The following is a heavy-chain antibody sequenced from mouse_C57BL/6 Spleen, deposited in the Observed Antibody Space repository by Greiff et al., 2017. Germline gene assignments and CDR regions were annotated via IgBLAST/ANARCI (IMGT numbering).Heavy chain of an antibody. CDR3: ARGGGVDAMDY. V-gene: IGHV1-53*01. CDR2: INPRDGGT. D-gene: IGHD1-1*01. CDR1: GYTFTSYW. Sequence: QLQLQQPGTELVKPGASVQLSCTASGYTFTSYWMHWVQQSPGQGLEWIGNINPRDGGTNYTETFKSKATLNVDKSSSTAYMQLSRLTSEDSAVYDGARGGGVDAMDYWGQGTSVTVSS. J-gene: IGHJ4*01.